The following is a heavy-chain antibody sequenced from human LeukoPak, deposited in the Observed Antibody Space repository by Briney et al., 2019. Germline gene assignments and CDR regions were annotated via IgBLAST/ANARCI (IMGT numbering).Heavy chain of an antibody. CDR2: MSYSGST. Sequence: PSETLSLTCTVSGGSISSTTYYWGWIRQPPGKGLEWIGRMSYSGSTYYNPSLRSRVTISVDTSKKHFSLKLTSVTAADTAVYYCARRTQSGYYFDYWGQGTLVTVSS. D-gene: IGHD1-26*01. J-gene: IGHJ4*02. V-gene: IGHV4-39*01. CDR1: GGSISSTTYY. CDR3: ARRTQSGYYFDY.